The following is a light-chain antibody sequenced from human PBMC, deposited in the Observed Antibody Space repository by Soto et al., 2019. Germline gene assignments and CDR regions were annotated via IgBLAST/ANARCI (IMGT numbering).Light chain of an antibody. Sequence: DIQMTQSPSTLSASVGDRVTITCRASESFSSWLAWYQHKPGKAPKLLIYKASSLESGVPSRFSGSGSGTEFTLTISSLQPDDFATYYCQQYNRYPLTFGGGTKVEIK. CDR1: ESFSSW. CDR2: KAS. CDR3: QQYNRYPLT. V-gene: IGKV1-5*03. J-gene: IGKJ4*01.